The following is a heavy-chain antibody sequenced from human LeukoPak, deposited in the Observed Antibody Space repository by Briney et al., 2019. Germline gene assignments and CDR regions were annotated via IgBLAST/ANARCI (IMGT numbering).Heavy chain of an antibody. CDR3: ARGAKWAYYFDY. V-gene: IGHV3-74*01. CDR1: AFTFNTYW. CDR2: INGDESST. J-gene: IGHJ4*02. D-gene: IGHD1-26*01. Sequence: GGSLRLSCAAPAFTFNTYWMHWVRQVPGRGLEWVSRINGDESSTNYADSVKGRFTISRDNAKDTLYLHINSLTAEDTAVYYCARGAKWAYYFDYWGQGTLVTVSS.